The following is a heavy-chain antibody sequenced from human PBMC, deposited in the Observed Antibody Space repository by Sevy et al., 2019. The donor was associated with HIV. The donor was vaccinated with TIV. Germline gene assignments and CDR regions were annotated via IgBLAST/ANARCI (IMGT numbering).Heavy chain of an antibody. J-gene: IGHJ4*02. D-gene: IGHD3-22*01. Sequence: GGSLRLSCAASGFTFSSYSMNWVRQAPGKGLEWVSSISSSSSYIYYADSVKGRFTISRDNAKNSLYLQMNSLRAEDTAVYYCAGGPLTYYYDSSGYYYAYYFDYWGQGTLVTVSS. V-gene: IGHV3-21*01. CDR1: GFTFSSYS. CDR3: AGGPLTYYYDSSGYYYAYYFDY. CDR2: ISSSSSYI.